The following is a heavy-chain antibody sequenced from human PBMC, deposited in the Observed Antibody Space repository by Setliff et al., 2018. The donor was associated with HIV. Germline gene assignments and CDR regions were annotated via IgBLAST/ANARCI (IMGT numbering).Heavy chain of an antibody. CDR1: GYFISNGYY. V-gene: IGHV4-38-2*02. Sequence: SETLSLTCSVSGYFISNGYYWGWIRQPQGKGLEWVGTIYQNGNTYYSPSLGSRVSVSMDMSRNQFSVKLNSATAADTAVYYCARQAWHYDRDGYFIDYWGQGKRVTVSS. CDR2: IYQNGNT. D-gene: IGHD3-22*01. CDR3: ARQAWHYDRDGYFIDY. J-gene: IGHJ4*02.